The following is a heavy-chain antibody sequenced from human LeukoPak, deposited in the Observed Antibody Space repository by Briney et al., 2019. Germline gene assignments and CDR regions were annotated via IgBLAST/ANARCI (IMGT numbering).Heavy chain of an antibody. CDR3: ARVSSGAIAY. V-gene: IGHV5-51*01. J-gene: IGHJ4*02. CDR1: GFSSSSCW. CDR2: IYPGDSDT. Sequence: GESLKISCKGSGFSSSSCWIVYVRQMPGTGLEWMGIIYPGDSDTRYSPSFQGQVTISADKSISADYLQWSSLKASDTAIYYCARVSSGAIAYWGQGTLVTVSS. D-gene: IGHD3-22*01.